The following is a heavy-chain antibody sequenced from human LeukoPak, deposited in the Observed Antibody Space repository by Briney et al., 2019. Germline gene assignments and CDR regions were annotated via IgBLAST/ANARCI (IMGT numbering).Heavy chain of an antibody. Sequence: PSETLSLTCTVSGGSIGSYYWSWIRQPPGKGLEWIGYIYYSGSTNYNPSLKSRVTISVDTSKNQFSLKLSSVTAADTAVYYCARKNYDFWSGYYDGFDPWGQGTLVTVSS. CDR2: IYYSGST. CDR3: ARKNYDFWSGYYDGFDP. J-gene: IGHJ5*02. CDR1: GGSIGSYY. V-gene: IGHV4-59*01. D-gene: IGHD3-3*01.